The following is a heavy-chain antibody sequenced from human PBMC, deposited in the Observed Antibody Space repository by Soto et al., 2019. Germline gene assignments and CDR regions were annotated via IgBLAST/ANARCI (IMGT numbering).Heavy chain of an antibody. Sequence: EVQLVQSGAEVKKPGESLKISCKGSGYSFTSYWIGWVRQMPGKGLEWMGIIYPADSDTRYSPSFQGQVTISVDKSISTAYLQWSSLKASDTAMYYCARPRVGSGYYSPFDYWGQGTLVTVSS. CDR3: ARPRVGSGYYSPFDY. D-gene: IGHD3-22*01. V-gene: IGHV5-51*01. J-gene: IGHJ4*02. CDR1: GYSFTSYW. CDR2: IYPADSDT.